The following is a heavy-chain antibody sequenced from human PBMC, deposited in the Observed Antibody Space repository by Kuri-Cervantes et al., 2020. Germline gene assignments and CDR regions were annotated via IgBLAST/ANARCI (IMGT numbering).Heavy chain of an antibody. CDR3: ARGLYDILACMDV. V-gene: IGHV1-2*04. J-gene: IGHJ6*02. CDR2: INPNSGGT. D-gene: IGHD3-9*01. Sequence: ASVKVSCKASGYTFTGYYMHWVRQAPGQGLEWMGWINPNSGGTNYEQKFQGWVTMTRDTSISTAYMELSRPRSDDTAVYYCARGLYDILACMDVWGQGTTVTVSS. CDR1: GYTFTGYY.